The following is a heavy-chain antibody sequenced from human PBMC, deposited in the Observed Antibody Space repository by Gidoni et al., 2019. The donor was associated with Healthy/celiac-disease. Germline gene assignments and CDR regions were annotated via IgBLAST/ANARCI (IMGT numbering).Heavy chain of an antibody. CDR1: GFTFSSYA. J-gene: IGHJ6*02. V-gene: IGHV3-30*04. CDR2: ISYDGSNK. Sequence: QVQLVESGGGVVQPGRSLRLSCAASGFTFSSYALHWVRQAPGKGLEWVAVISYDGSNKDYADSVKGRFTIARDNSKNTLYLQMNSLRAEDTAVYYCARDRLVPAASYSSWYSVYYYGMDVWGQGTTVTVSS. D-gene: IGHD2-2*01. CDR3: ARDRLVPAASYSSWYSVYYYGMDV.